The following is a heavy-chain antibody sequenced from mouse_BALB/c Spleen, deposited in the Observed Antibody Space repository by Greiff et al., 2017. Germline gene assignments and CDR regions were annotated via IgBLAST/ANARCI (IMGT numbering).Heavy chain of an antibody. V-gene: IGHV3-2*02. J-gene: IGHJ2*01. CDR3: ARSDYDVGYFDY. CDR2: ISYSGST. Sequence: EVKLQESGPGLVKPSQSLSLTCTVTGYSITSDYAWNWIRQFPGNKLEWMGYISYSGSTSYNPSLKSRISITRDTSKNQFFLQLNSVTTEDTATYYCARSDYDVGYFDYWGQGTTLTVSS. D-gene: IGHD2-4*01. CDR1: GYSITSDYA.